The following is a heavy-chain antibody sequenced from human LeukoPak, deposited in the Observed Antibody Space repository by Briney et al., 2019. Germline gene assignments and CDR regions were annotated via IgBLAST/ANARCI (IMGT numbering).Heavy chain of an antibody. V-gene: IGHV1-46*01. CDR1: GYTFTSYY. CDR3: ARTTVTDYYYYGMDV. CDR2: INPSGGST. J-gene: IGHJ6*02. D-gene: IGHD4-17*01. Sequence: RASVKVSCKASGYTFTSYYMHWVRQAPGQGPEWMGIINPSGGSTSYAQKFQGRVTMTRDTSTSTVYMELSSLRSEDTAVYYCARTTVTDYYYYGMDVWGQGTTVTVSS.